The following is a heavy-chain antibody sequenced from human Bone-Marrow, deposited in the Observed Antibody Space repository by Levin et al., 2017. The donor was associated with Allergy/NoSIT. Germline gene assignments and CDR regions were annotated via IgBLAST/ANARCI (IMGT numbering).Heavy chain of an antibody. CDR2: FDPEDGET. J-gene: IGHJ4*02. Sequence: GGSLRLSCKVSGYTLTELSMHWVRQAPGKGLEWMGGFDPEDGETIYAQKFQGRVTMTEDTSTDTAYMELSSLRSEDTAVYYCATSVGSLGGHYFDYWGQGTLVTVSS. V-gene: IGHV1-24*01. CDR1: GYTLTELS. CDR3: ATSVGSLGGHYFDY. D-gene: IGHD3-16*01.